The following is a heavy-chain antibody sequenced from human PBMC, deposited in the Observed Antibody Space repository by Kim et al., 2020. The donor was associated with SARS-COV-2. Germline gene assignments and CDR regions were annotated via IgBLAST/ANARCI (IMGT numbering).Heavy chain of an antibody. J-gene: IGHJ4*02. Sequence: RGSSFYAESVRGRFTISSDTSTNTLSLQLNNVRVEDTAVYYCAKFSATLGWGPGTLVTVSP. CDR2: RGSS. D-gene: IGHD3-16*01. CDR3: AKFSATLG. V-gene: IGHV3-23*01.